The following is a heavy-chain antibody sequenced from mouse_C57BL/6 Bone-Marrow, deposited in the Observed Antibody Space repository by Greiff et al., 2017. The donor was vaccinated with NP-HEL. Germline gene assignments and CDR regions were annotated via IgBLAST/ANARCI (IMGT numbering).Heavy chain of an antibody. J-gene: IGHJ3*01. Sequence: QVQLQQSGAELVRPGTSVKMSCKASGYTFTNYWIGWAKQRPGHGLEWIGDIYPGGGYTNYNEKFKGKATLTADKSSSTAYMQFSSLTSEDSAIYYCARGADDGYYAPFAYWGQGNRVTVSA. CDR2: IYPGGGYT. V-gene: IGHV1-63*01. CDR3: ARGADDGYYAPFAY. CDR1: GYTFTNYW. D-gene: IGHD2-3*01.